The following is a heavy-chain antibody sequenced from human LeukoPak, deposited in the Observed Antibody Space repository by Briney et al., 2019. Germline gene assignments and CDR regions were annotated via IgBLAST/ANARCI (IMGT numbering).Heavy chain of an antibody. D-gene: IGHD4-17*01. Sequence: PGGSLRLSCVASGFTFSNSWMIWARQTPGKGLEWVANINKDGGHKFYLDSVKGRFTISRDNADNSVYLQMDSLRAEDTAIYYCATNTRDYAVLLAYWGQGTLVTVSS. CDR2: INKDGGHK. CDR1: GFTFSNSW. V-gene: IGHV3-7*01. CDR3: ATNTRDYAVLLAY. J-gene: IGHJ4*02.